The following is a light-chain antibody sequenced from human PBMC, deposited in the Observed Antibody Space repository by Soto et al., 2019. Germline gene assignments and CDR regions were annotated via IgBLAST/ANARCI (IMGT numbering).Light chain of an antibody. Sequence: IVLTQSPGTLSLSPGERATLSCRASQSVSSSYLAWFQQNPGQAPRPLIYGASIRATGIPDRFSGSGSGTDFTLKISRVEAEDVGVYYCMQALQTQTFGQGTKVDIK. J-gene: IGKJ1*01. CDR3: MQALQTQT. V-gene: IGKV3-20*01. CDR1: QSVSSSY. CDR2: GAS.